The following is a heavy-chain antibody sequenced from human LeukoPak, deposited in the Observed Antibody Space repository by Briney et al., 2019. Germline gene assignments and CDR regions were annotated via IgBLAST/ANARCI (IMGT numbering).Heavy chain of an antibody. CDR1: GFMFSSSAM. J-gene: IGHJ5*02. V-gene: IGHV4-4*02. CDR3: ARLPDP. CDR2: IYHSGST. Sequence: GSLRLSCAASGFMFSSSAMSWVRQPPGKGLEWIGEIYHSGSTNYNPSLKSRVTISVDKSKNQFSLKLSSVTAADTAVYYCARLPDPWGQGTLVTVSS.